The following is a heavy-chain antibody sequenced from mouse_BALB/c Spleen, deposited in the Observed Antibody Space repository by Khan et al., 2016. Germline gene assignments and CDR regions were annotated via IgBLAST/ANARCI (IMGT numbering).Heavy chain of an antibody. D-gene: IGHD2-3*01. CDR2: IPYSCNT. CDR1: GYSITSGYT. J-gene: IGHJ2*01. V-gene: IGHV3-1*02. CDR3: ARVYDGGLDY. Sequence: VQLQESGPDLVKPSQSLSLTCTVTGYSITSGYTWHWIRQFPGNKLEWLGNIPYSCNTNYNPSLESRISITRDTSKNQFFLQLNSVTTEDTATYSCARVYDGGLDYWGQGTPLTVSS.